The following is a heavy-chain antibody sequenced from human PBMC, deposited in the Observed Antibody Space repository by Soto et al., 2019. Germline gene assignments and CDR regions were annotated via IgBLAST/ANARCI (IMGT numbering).Heavy chain of an antibody. CDR2: IYYSGGT. J-gene: IGHJ4*02. CDR3: ARGHRTIFGVTYFDY. D-gene: IGHD3-3*01. CDR1: GGFVSSGSYY. V-gene: IGHV4-61*01. Sequence: QVQLQESGPGLVKPSETLSLTCTVSGGFVSSGSYYWNWIRQPPGKGLEWIGDIYYSGGTNYNPSLKSRVTISVDTSKNQFSLKLSSVTAADTAVYYCARGHRTIFGVTYFDYWGQGTLVTVSS.